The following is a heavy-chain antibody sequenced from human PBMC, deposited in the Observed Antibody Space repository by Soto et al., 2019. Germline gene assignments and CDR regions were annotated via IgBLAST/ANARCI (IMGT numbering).Heavy chain of an antibody. CDR1: GGTFSSYA. Sequence: KVSCKASGGTFSSYAISWVRQAPGQGLEWMGGIIPIFGTANYAQKFQGRVTITADKSTSTAYMELSSLRSEDTAVYYCASLRYSSSGYPSDYYYGMDVWGQGTTVTVSS. J-gene: IGHJ6*02. D-gene: IGHD6-13*01. V-gene: IGHV1-69*06. CDR2: IIPIFGTA. CDR3: ASLRYSSSGYPSDYYYGMDV.